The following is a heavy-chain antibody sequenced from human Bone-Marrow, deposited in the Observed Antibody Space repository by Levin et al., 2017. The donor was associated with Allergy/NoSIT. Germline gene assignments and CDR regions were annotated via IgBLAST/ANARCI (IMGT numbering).Heavy chain of an antibody. J-gene: IGHJ4*02. Sequence: ESLKISCDVSGYSISSGYSWGWIRQPPGKGLEWIGSIYHSGRKYYNPSLRSRVTISVDTSKNQFSLNLNSLTAADTAVYYCARGYTYGSVMYSGYDYFEYWGLGTLVTVSS. D-gene: IGHD5-12*01. CDR2: IYHSGRK. CDR1: GYSISSGYS. V-gene: IGHV4-38-2*01. CDR3: ARGYTYGSVMYSGYDYFEY.